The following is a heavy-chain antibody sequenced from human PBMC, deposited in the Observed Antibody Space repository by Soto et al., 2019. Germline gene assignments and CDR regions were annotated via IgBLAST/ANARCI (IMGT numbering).Heavy chain of an antibody. Sequence: GGSLRLSCAASGFTFSSYGMHWVHQAPGKGLEWVAVISYDGSNKYYADSVKGRFTISRDNSKNTLYLQMNSLRAEDTAVYYCAKLLDDYYYYYGMDVWGQGTTVTVSS. CDR2: ISYDGSNK. CDR1: GFTFSSYG. D-gene: IGHD2-15*01. V-gene: IGHV3-30*18. J-gene: IGHJ6*02. CDR3: AKLLDDYYYYYGMDV.